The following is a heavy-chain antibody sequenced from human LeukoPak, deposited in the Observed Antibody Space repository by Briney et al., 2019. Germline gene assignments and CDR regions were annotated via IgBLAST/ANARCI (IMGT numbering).Heavy chain of an antibody. CDR3: ARYCSSTSCDGTYAFDI. J-gene: IGHJ3*02. CDR1: GLTASRYG. CDR2: IYSGGST. Sequence: GESLRLSCGASGLTASRYGMSWVREAPGGGVEWVSLIYSGGSTYYADCVKGRFPISRDNSTNTLYLQMNGLRPEDTAVFYCARYCSSTSCDGTYAFDIWGQGTMVTVSS. D-gene: IGHD2-2*01. V-gene: IGHV3-53*03.